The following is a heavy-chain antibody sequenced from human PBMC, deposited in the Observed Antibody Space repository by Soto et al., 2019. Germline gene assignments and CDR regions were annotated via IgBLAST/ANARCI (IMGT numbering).Heavy chain of an antibody. CDR1: GYTFTSYG. CDR3: AGVPSFSTLDY. J-gene: IGHJ4*02. D-gene: IGHD4-4*01. V-gene: IGHV1-18*04. Sequence: QVQLVQSGAEVKQPGASVKVSCKASGYTFTSYGVSWVRQAPGQGLEWMGWISAYNGDTKYSQKFQGRVTMTTDTSTSTAYMELRSLRSDDTAVYYCAGVPSFSTLDYWGQGSLVTVSS. CDR2: ISAYNGDT.